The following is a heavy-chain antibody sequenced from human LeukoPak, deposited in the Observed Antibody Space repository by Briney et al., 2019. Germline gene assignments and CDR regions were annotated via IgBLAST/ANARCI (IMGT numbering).Heavy chain of an antibody. D-gene: IGHD6-6*01. CDR1: GGSISSGGYY. V-gene: IGHV4-30-2*01. J-gene: IGHJ4*02. CDR3: ARALVDFDY. CDR2: IYHSGST. Sequence: PSETLSLTCTVSGGSISSGGYYWSWIRQPPGKGLEWIGYIYHSGSTYYNPSLKSRVTISVDRSKNQFSLKLSSVTAADTAVYYCARALVDFDYWGQGTLVTVSP.